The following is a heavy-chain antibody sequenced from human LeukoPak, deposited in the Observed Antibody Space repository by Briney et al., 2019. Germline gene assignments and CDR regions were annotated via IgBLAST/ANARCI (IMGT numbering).Heavy chain of an antibody. CDR2: ISGSGGST. V-gene: IGHV3-23*01. Sequence: PGGSLRLSCAASGFTFSSYAMSWVRQAPGKGLEWVSSISGSGGSTYYADSVKGRFTFSRDNSKNTLHLQMNSLRAEDTAVYYCAKDTYCSGGSCSRFYYYDMDVWGQGTTVTVSS. CDR3: AKDTYCSGGSCSRFYYYDMDV. D-gene: IGHD2-15*01. J-gene: IGHJ6*02. CDR1: GFTFSSYA.